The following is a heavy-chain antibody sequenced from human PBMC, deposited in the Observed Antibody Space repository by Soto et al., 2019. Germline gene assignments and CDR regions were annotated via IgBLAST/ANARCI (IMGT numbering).Heavy chain of an antibody. V-gene: IGHV4-59*12. CDR3: ARGVEADYYDSSGSTPHDAFDI. CDR1: GGSISSYY. Sequence: SETLSLTCTVSGGSISSYYWSWIRQPPGKGLEWIGEIYHSGSTNYNPSLKSRVTISVDKSKNQFSLKLSSVTAADTAVYYCARGVEADYYDSSGSTPHDAFDIWGQGTMVTVSS. CDR2: IYHSGST. J-gene: IGHJ3*02. D-gene: IGHD3-22*01.